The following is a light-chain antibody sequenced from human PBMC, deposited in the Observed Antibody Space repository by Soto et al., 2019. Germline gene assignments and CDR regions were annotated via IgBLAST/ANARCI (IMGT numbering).Light chain of an antibody. Sequence: QSALTQPRSVSGSPGQSVTISCTGTGNDVGAYNYVSWYQQHPGRPPKLLIYGVVRWPSGVPDRFSGSKSGNTASLTISGLQAEYYADYFCCRYAGGYPYLLGTGPKVTV. V-gene: IGLV2-11*01. J-gene: IGLJ1*01. CDR3: CRYAGGYPYL. CDR2: GVV. CDR1: GNDVGAYNY.